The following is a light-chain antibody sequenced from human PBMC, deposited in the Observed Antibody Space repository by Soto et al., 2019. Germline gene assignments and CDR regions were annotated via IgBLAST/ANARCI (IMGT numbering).Light chain of an antibody. CDR1: QTITTY. Sequence: DIQMTQSPSSLSASVGDRVTITCRASQTITTYLNWYQQKPGKAPKLLIYGASSLRSGVPSRFTGSGSGTDFILTISSLQPEDSATYHCQQSHSTPWTFGQGTKVEIK. V-gene: IGKV1-39*01. J-gene: IGKJ1*01. CDR3: QQSHSTPWT. CDR2: GAS.